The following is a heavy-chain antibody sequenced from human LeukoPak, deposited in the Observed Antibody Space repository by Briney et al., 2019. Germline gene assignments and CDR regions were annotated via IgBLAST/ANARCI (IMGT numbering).Heavy chain of an antibody. CDR3: ARLTYYDFWSGYNYAFDI. CDR2: INPSSGGT. V-gene: IGHV1-2*02. J-gene: IGHJ3*02. Sequence: ASVKHSCKASGYTFTGYYMHWVREAPGQGLEWMGWINPSSGGTNYAQKFQGRVTMTRDTSISTAYMELSRLRSDDTAVYYCARLTYYDFWSGYNYAFDIWGQGTMVTVSS. CDR1: GYTFTGYY. D-gene: IGHD3-3*01.